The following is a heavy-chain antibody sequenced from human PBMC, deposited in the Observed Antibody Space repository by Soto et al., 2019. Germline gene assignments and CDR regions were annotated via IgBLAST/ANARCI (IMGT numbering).Heavy chain of an antibody. V-gene: IGHV1-3*05. J-gene: IGHJ4*02. CDR3: ARDPGWNYDY. D-gene: IGHD1-7*01. CDR2: INADNGNT. Sequence: QVQLVQSGAEEKKPGASVKVSCKASGYTFTSYAMHWVRQAPGQRLEWMGWINADNGNTKYSQKFQGRVTITRDTSANTAYMELSTLRSEDTAVYYCARDPGWNYDYWGQGTLVTVSS. CDR1: GYTFTSYA.